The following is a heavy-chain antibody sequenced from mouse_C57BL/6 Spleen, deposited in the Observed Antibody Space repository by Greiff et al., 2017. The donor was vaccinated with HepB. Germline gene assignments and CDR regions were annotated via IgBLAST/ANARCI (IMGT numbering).Heavy chain of an antibody. J-gene: IGHJ3*01. CDR2: ISGGGGNT. V-gene: IGHV5-9*01. CDR1: GFTFSSYT. Sequence: EVKLMESGGGLVKPGGSLKLSCAASGFTFSSYTMSWVRQTPEKRLEWVATISGGGGNTYYPDSVKGRFTISRDNAKNTLYMQMSSLRSEDTALYYCARRSLGGAWFAYWGQGTLVGVSA. D-gene: IGHD6-2*01. CDR3: ARRSLGGAWFAY.